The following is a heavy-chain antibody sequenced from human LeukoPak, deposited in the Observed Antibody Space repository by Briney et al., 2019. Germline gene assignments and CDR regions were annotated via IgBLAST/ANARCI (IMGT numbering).Heavy chain of an antibody. Sequence: ASVKVSRKSCRFTFTGYYKHGVRQPRGQGLEWMGDINPQSGGTNSPRTFKGRVTLTTDTSISAAYMELSSLISDDTAMYYLVREGNELLSKDFDYWGQGTLVAVSS. CDR2: INPQSGGT. D-gene: IGHD2-21*02. CDR3: VREGNELLSKDFDY. CDR1: RFTFTGYY. J-gene: IGHJ4*02. V-gene: IGHV1-2*02.